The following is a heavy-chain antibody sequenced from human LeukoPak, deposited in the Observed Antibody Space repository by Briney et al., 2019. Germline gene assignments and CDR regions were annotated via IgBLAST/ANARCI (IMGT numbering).Heavy chain of an antibody. J-gene: IGHJ5*02. D-gene: IGHD3-10*01. CDR3: ARELYYYGSGSHYSRWFDP. CDR1: GFTFSSYA. CDR2: IYYSGST. V-gene: IGHV4-59*01. Sequence: GSLRLSCAASGFTFSSYAMSWIRQPPGKGLEWIGYIYYSGSTNYNPSLKSRVTISVDTSKNQFSLKLSSVTAADTAVYYCARELYYYGSGSHYSRWFDPWGQGTLVTVSS.